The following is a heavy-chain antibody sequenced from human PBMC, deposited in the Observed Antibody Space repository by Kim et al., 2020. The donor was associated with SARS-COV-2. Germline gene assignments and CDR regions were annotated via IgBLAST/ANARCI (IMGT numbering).Heavy chain of an antibody. CDR3: AKLHRGCASPYYFES. Sequence: GGSLRLSCAASGFIFSDYYMSWIRQAPGKGLEWVAYISSNGGMDYYADSVKGRVTISRDNDHNSLYLQMSSLRAEDTAVYYFAKLHRGCASPYYFESWG. V-gene: IGHV3-11*04. J-gene: IGHJ4*01. D-gene: IGHD3-22*01. CDR1: GFIFSDYY. CDR2: ISSNGGMD.